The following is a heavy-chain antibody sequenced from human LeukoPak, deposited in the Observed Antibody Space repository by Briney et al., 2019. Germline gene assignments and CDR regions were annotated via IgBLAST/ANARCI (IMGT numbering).Heavy chain of an antibody. Sequence: PGGSLRLSCAASGFTFTNWAITWVRQAPGMGLEWVSSISADGGGTYYADSVKGRFTVSRDNSKNTLYLEINSLRGEDTAVYYCARARYGSGGYFFDFWGQGTLVTVSS. CDR1: GFTFTNWA. CDR3: ARARYGSGGYFFDF. CDR2: ISADGGGT. J-gene: IGHJ4*02. V-gene: IGHV3-23*01. D-gene: IGHD3-10*01.